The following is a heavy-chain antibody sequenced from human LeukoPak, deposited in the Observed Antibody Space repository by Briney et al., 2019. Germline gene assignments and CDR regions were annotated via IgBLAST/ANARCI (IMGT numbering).Heavy chain of an antibody. CDR2: INPNSGGT. J-gene: IGHJ5*02. D-gene: IGHD3-16*02. CDR1: GYTFTGYY. V-gene: IGHV1-2*02. Sequence: ASVKVSCKASGYTFTGYYMHWVRQAPGQGLEWMGWINPNSGGTNYAQKYQGIVTMTTDTAISTAYMELSRLRSDDTGVYYCARDSGELPYSWFDPWGEGTLVTVCS. CDR3: ARDSGELPYSWFDP.